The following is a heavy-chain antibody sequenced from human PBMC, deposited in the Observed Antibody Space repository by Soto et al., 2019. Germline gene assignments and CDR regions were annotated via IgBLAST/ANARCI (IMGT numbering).Heavy chain of an antibody. CDR3: ARRDYYDSTGYWTN. J-gene: IGHJ4*02. CDR1: GGSISSGDW. D-gene: IGHD3-22*01. V-gene: IGHV4-4*02. Sequence: SETLSLTCAVSGGSISSGDWWSWVRRPPGKGLEWIGEIYRSGSTNYSPSLKSRVTISVDKSKNHFSLNLTSVTAADTAVYYCARRDYYDSTGYWTNWGQGTLVTVS. CDR2: IYRSGST.